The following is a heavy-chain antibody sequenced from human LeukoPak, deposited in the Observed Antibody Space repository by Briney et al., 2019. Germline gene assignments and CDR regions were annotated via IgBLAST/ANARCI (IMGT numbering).Heavy chain of an antibody. CDR2: ISSSSSYI. V-gene: IGHV3-21*01. J-gene: IGHJ4*02. Sequence: GGSLRLSCAASGFTFSSYSMNWVRQAPGKGLEWVLSISSSSSYIYYADSVKGRFTISRDNAKNSLYLQMNSLRAEDTAVYYCARDPPTLYYYDSSGYPPDYWGQGTLVTVSS. CDR1: GFTFSSYS. CDR3: ARDPPTLYYYDSSGYPPDY. D-gene: IGHD3-22*01.